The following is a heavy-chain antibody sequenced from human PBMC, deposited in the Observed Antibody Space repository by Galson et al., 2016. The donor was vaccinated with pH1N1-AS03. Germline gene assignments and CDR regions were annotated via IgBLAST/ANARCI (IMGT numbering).Heavy chain of an antibody. J-gene: IGHJ4*02. V-gene: IGHV3-33*01. CDR1: GFTFSSYA. CDR2: TWHDGNTQ. Sequence: SLRLSCAASGFTFSSYAIHWVRQAPGKGLDWVAVTWHDGNTQYYADSVKGRFIISRDNSKSTVSLQMNSLRAEDTAVYFCAGESLYGGYYFDYWGQGALVTVSS. D-gene: IGHD2-8*01. CDR3: AGESLYGGYYFDY.